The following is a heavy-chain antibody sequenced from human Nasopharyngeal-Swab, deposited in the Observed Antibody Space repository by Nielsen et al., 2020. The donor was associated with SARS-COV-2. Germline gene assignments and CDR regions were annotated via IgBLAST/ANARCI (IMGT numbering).Heavy chain of an antibody. V-gene: IGHV3-15*01. CDR1: GFTFSNAW. Sequence: GGSLRPSCAASGFTFSNAWMSWVRQAPGKGLEWVGRIKSKTDGGTTDYAAPVKGRFTISRDDSKNTLYLQMNSLKTEDTAVYYCGKAVAGTVDYWGQGTLVTVSS. D-gene: IGHD6-19*01. CDR2: IKSKTDGGTT. J-gene: IGHJ4*02. CDR3: GKAVAGTVDY.